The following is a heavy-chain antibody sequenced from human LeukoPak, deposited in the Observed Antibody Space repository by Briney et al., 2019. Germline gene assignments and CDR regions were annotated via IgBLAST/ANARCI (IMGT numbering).Heavy chain of an antibody. V-gene: IGHV4-59*12. CDR1: GGSISSYY. CDR2: IYYSGST. D-gene: IGHD2-2*01. CDR3: ARMKYCSSTSCYSDWFDP. J-gene: IGHJ5*02. Sequence: PSETLPLTCTVSGGSISSYYWSWIRQPPGKGLEWIGYIYYSGSTNYNPSLKSRVTISVDKSKNQFSLKLSSVTAADTAVYYCARMKYCSSTSCYSDWFDPWGQGTLVTVSS.